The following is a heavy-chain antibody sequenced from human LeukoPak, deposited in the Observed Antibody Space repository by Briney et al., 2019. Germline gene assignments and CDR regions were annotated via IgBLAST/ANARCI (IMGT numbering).Heavy chain of an antibody. D-gene: IGHD1-26*01. J-gene: IGHJ5*02. V-gene: IGHV1-69*13. CDR2: IIPIFGTA. CDR3: ARSVGSTNDDWFDP. Sequence: GASVKVSCKASGYTLTGYYMHWVRQAPGQGLEWMGGIIPIFGTANYAQKFQGRVTITADESTSTAYMELSSLRSEDTAVYYCARSVGSTNDDWFDPWGQGTLVTVSS. CDR1: GYTLTGYY.